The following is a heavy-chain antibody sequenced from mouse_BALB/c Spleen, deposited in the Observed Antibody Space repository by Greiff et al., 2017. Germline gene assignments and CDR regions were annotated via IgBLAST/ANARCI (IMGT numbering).Heavy chain of an antibody. J-gene: IGHJ4*01. Sequence: EVQLQQSGAELVQPGASVKLSCTASGFNIKDTYMHWVKQRPEQGLEWIGRIDPANGNTKYDPKFQGKATITADTSSNTAYLQLSSLTSEDTAVYYCAKLLRYAMDYWGQGTSVTVSS. CDR3: AKLLRYAMDY. CDR2: IDPANGNT. V-gene: IGHV14-3*02. D-gene: IGHD1-1*01. CDR1: GFNIKDTY.